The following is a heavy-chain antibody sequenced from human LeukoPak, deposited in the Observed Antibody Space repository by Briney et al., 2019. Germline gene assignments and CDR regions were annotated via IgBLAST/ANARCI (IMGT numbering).Heavy chain of an antibody. CDR1: GFTFNSYE. CDR2: ISSGGSTV. D-gene: IGHD1-1*01. J-gene: IGHJ4*02. CDR3: TRGGLEPVDY. V-gene: IGHV3-48*03. Sequence: PGGSLRLLCAAFGFTFNSYEMNWVRQAPGKGLEWVSYISSGGSTVYYADSVKGRFTISRDNAKNTLYLQMNSLRADDTAVYYCTRGGLEPVDYWGQGTLVTVSS.